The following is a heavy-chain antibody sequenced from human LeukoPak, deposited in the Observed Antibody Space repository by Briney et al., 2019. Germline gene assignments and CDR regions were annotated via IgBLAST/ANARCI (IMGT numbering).Heavy chain of an antibody. Sequence: GGSLRLSCAASGFTVSSNYMSWVRQAPGKGLEWVSVIYGGGSTYYADSVKGRFIISRDNSKNTLYLQMNSLRAEDTAVYYCARVRAVAGIRYWYFDLWGRGTLVTVSS. J-gene: IGHJ2*01. CDR3: ARVRAVAGIRYWYFDL. D-gene: IGHD6-19*01. CDR2: IYGGGST. V-gene: IGHV3-53*01. CDR1: GFTVSSNY.